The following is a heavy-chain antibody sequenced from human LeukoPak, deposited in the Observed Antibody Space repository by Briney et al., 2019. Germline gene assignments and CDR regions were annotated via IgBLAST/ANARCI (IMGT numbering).Heavy chain of an antibody. CDR2: IYHSGST. Sequence: PSETLSLTCAVSGGSISSGGYSWSWIRQPPGKGLEWIGYIYHSGSTYYNPSLKSRVTISVDRSKNQFSLKLSSVTAADTAVYYCARASYYYGSGVDYWGQGTLVTVSS. V-gene: IGHV4-30-2*01. J-gene: IGHJ4*02. CDR1: GGSISSGGYS. CDR3: ARASYYYGSGVDY. D-gene: IGHD3-10*01.